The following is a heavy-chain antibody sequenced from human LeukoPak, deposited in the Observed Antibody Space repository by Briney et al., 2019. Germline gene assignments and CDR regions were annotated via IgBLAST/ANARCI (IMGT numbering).Heavy chain of an antibody. V-gene: IGHV3-30*18. CDR3: AKNRDRGVPSYYYDSSVSSQFDL. CDR1: GFTFSSFC. D-gene: IGHD3-22*01. J-gene: IGHJ2*01. CDR2: ISYDGSNK. Sequence: GGSLRLSCAASGFTFSSFCIHWVRQAPGRGLEWVAVISYDGSNKYYADSVKGRFTISRDNSKNTLYLQMNSLRAEDTAVYYCAKNRDRGVPSYYYDSSVSSQFDLWGRGTLVTVSS.